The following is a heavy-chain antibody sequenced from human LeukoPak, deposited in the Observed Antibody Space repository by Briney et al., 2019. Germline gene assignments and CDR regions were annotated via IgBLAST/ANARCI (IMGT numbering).Heavy chain of an antibody. V-gene: IGHV3-33*01. J-gene: IGHJ4*02. Sequence: PGGSLRLSCAAPGFTFSSYGMHWVRQAPGKGVEWVAVIWYDGSNKYYADSVKGRFTISRDNSKNTLYLQMNSLRAEDTAVYYCARDREEYSSSLQLVPDYWGQGTLVTVSS. D-gene: IGHD6-6*01. CDR2: IWYDGSNK. CDR3: ARDREEYSSSLQLVPDY. CDR1: GFTFSSYG.